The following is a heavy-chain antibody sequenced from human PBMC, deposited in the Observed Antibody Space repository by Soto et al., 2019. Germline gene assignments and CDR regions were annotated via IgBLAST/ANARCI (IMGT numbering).Heavy chain of an antibody. D-gene: IGHD2-15*01. V-gene: IGHV5-51*01. J-gene: IGHJ4*02. CDR3: ARPPLPGYSIHFNS. CDR1: GYIFIDYW. CDR2: VYPRDSDT. Sequence: GESLKISCKASGYIFIDYWIGWVRQMPGKGLEWMGIVYPRDSDTRYSPSFQGQVTISADRSTGTAFLQWRSLKASDTALYYCARPPLPGYSIHFNSWGQGALITVSS.